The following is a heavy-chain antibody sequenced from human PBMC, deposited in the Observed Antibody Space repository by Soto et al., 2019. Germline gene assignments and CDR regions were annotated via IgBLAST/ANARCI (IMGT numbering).Heavy chain of an antibody. CDR2: IRSTTYGGTT. Sequence: GSLRLSCKASGFTFGDYDMSWFRQAPGKGLEWVGFIRSTTYGGTTEYAASVKGRFTISRDDSRSIAYLQMNSLTTEDTAVYYCGRDRSFIPYWGPGTLVTVSS. CDR1: GFTFGDYD. CDR3: GRDRSFIPY. V-gene: IGHV3-49*03. D-gene: IGHD6-13*01. J-gene: IGHJ4*02.